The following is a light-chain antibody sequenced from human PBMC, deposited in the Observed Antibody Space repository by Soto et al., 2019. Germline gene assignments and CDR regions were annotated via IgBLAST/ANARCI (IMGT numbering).Light chain of an antibody. CDR3: CSYAGNSRT. CDR2: EAT. J-gene: IGLJ1*01. CDR1: ISDVGSYNL. Sequence: QSVLTQPASVSGSPGQSITLSCTGSISDVGSYNLVSWYQHHPGKVPKVIIYEATKRPSGVSSRFSGSKSPNAASLTISGPQAEDEADYYCCSYAGNSRTFGSGTKVPVL. V-gene: IGLV2-23*01.